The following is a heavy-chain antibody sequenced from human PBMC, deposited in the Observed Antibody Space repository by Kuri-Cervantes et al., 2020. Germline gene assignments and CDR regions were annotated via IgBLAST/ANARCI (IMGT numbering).Heavy chain of an antibody. Sequence: TLNDSCKPSGDTFTRSDINCGRQSTGQGLEWMRWMNPNSGNTGYAQNFQCRVTIKRNTTISTAYMESSRLRFDDTAVYYCATSAPMSMVRRVDYYYYGMDVWGQGTTVTVSS. V-gene: IGHV1-8*01. CDR1: GDTFTRSD. J-gene: IGHJ6*01. CDR3: ATSAPMSMVRRVDYYYYGMDV. CDR2: MNPNSGNT. D-gene: IGHD3-10*01.